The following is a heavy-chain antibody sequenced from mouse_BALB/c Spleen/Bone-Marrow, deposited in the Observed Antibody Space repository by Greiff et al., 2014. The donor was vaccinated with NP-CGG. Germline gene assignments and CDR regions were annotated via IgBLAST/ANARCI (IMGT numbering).Heavy chain of an antibody. V-gene: IGHV1S74*01. CDR3: GSRFDY. J-gene: IGHJ2*01. Sequence: VQRLESGPQLVRPGASVKISCKASGYSFTSYWMHWVKQRPGQGLEWIGMINPSDSETRLNQKFKDKATLTVDKSSTTTYMQHSSATSEDSWDYYCGSRFDYWGQGTTLTVSS. CDR2: INPSDSET. D-gene: IGHD1-1*02. CDR1: GYSFTSYW.